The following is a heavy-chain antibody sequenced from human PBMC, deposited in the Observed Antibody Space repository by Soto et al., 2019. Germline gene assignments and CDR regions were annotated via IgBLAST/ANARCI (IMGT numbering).Heavy chain of an antibody. D-gene: IGHD3-22*01. V-gene: IGHV3-33*01. J-gene: IGHJ4*02. CDR2: IWYDGSNK. Sequence: GGSLSLSCAASGFPFSSYGMHWVRQAPGKGLEWVAVIWYDGSNKYYADSVKGRFTISRDNSKNTLYLQMNSLRAEDTAVYYCARGSYYYDSSGYLSFDYWGQGTLVTVSS. CDR3: ARGSYYYDSSGYLSFDY. CDR1: GFPFSSYG.